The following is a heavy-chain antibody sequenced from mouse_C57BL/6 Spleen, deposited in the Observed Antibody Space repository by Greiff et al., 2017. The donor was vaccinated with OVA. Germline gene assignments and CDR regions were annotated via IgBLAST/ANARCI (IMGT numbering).Heavy chain of an antibody. CDR3: ARERDSSGYDYAMDY. D-gene: IGHD3-2*02. J-gene: IGHJ4*01. CDR1: GYSITSGYY. Sequence: EVKLMESGPGLVKPSQSLSLTCSVTGYSITSGYYWNWIRQFPGNKLEWMGYIRYDGSNNSNPSLKNRISITRDTSKNQCFLKLNSVTTEDTATYDCARERDSSGYDYAMDYWGQGTSVTVSS. CDR2: IRYDGSN. V-gene: IGHV3-6*01.